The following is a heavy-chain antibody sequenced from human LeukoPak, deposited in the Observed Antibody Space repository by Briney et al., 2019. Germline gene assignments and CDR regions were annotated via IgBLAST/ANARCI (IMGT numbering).Heavy chain of an antibody. Sequence: SETLSLTCTVSGGSISNYYWSWIRQPPGKGLEWIGYIYYSGSKNYNPSLKSRVTISVDTSSNQFSLKLNSVTAADTAVYYCARRAYGSGSFNRYHFDYWGQGTLGAVSS. CDR1: GGSISNYY. J-gene: IGHJ4*02. CDR2: IYYSGSK. V-gene: IGHV4-59*08. D-gene: IGHD3-10*01. CDR3: ARRAYGSGSFNRYHFDY.